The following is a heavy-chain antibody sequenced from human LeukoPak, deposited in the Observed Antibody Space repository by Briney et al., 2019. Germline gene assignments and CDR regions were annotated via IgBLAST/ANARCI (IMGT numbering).Heavy chain of an antibody. CDR1: GGSISSGGYY. CDR2: IYYSGST. V-gene: IGHV4-31*03. CDR3: ARDLLREGTFDY. J-gene: IGHJ4*02. D-gene: IGHD3-16*01. Sequence: SQTLSLTCTVSGGSISSGGYYWSWIRQHPGKGLEWIGYIYYSGSTYYNPSLKSRVTISVDTSKNQCSLKLSSVTAADTAVYYCARDLLREGTFDYWGQGTLVTVSS.